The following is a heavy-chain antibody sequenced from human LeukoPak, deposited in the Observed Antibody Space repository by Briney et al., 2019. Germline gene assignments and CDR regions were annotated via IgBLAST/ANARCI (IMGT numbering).Heavy chain of an antibody. Sequence: SETLSLTCTVSGGSISSSSYYWGWIRQPPGKGLEWIGSIYYSGSTYYNPSLKGRVTISVDTSKNQFSLKLSSVTAADTAVYYCARQIRQLGDYWGQGTLVTVSS. CDR3: ARQIRQLGDY. J-gene: IGHJ4*02. D-gene: IGHD2-2*01. CDR1: GGSISSSSYY. CDR2: IYYSGST. V-gene: IGHV4-39*01.